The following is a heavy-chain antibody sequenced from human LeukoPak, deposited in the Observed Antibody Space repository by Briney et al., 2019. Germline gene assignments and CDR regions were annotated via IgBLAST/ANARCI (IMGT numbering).Heavy chain of an antibody. CDR3: ATKTIAVAGDY. CDR2: IYHSGIT. D-gene: IGHD6-19*01. J-gene: IGHJ4*02. V-gene: IGHV4-4*02. CDR1: GXSISSGNW. Sequence: PSETLSLTCAVSGXSISSGNWWSWVRQPPGKGLEWIGEIYHSGITNYNPSLKSRVSISVDKSKNQFSLKLSSATAADTAVYYCATKTIAVAGDYWGQGTLVTVSS.